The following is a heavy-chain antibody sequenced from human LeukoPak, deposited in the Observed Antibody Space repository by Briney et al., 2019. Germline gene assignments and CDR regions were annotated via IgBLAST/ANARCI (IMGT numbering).Heavy chain of an antibody. D-gene: IGHD1-7*01. CDR1: GFTFSSYG. Sequence: GGSLRPSCAASGFTFSSYGMHWVRQAPGKGLEWVAFIRYDGSNKYYADSVKGRFTISRDNSKNTLYLQLNSLRADDTAGYYCCRGSGNGTYNWGQGTLVTVSS. CDR3: CRGSGNGTYN. CDR2: IRYDGSNK. J-gene: IGHJ4*02. V-gene: IGHV3-30*02.